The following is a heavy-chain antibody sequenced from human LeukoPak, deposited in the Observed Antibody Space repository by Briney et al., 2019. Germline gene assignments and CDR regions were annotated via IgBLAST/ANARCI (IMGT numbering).Heavy chain of an antibody. J-gene: IGHJ4*02. D-gene: IGHD1-20*01. CDR3: AKGEYNWNALDY. CDR1: GFTFSSYG. CDR2: ISYDGSNK. V-gene: IGHV3-30*18. Sequence: PGGSLRLSCAASGFTFSSYGMHWVRQAPGKGLEWVAVISYDGSNKYYADSVKGRFTISRDNSKNTLYLQMNSLRAEDTAVYYCAKGEYNWNALDYWGQGTLVTVSS.